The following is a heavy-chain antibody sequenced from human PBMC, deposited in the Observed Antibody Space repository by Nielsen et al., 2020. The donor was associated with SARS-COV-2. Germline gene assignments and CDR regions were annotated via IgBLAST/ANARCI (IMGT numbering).Heavy chain of an antibody. D-gene: IGHD1-1*01. CDR1: GFTFSNYG. CDR2: IWYDGSNK. CDR3: ARGAERG. V-gene: IGHV3-33*01. Sequence: GESLKISCAASGFTFSNYGMHWVRQAPGKGLEWVAVIWYDGSNKYYADSVKGRFTISRDNSKNTVYLQMNSLRAEDTAVYYCARGAERGWGQGTLVTVSS. J-gene: IGHJ4*02.